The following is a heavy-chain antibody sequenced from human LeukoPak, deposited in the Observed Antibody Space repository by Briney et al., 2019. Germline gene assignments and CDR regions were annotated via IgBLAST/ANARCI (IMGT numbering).Heavy chain of an antibody. Sequence: PGGSLRLSCAASGFTFSSYAMSWVRQAPGKGLEWVSAISGSGGSTYYADSVKGWFTISRDNSKNTLYLQMNSLRAEDTAVYYCAKIGPPGATQSGHPIDYWGQGTLVTVSS. CDR3: AKIGPPGATQSGHPIDY. J-gene: IGHJ4*02. V-gene: IGHV3-23*01. CDR1: GFTFSSYA. D-gene: IGHD1-26*01. CDR2: ISGSGGST.